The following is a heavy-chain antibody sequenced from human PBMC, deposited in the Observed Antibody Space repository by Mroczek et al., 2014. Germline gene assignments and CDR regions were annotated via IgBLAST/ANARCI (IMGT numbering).Heavy chain of an antibody. CDR3: ARGREDSSGWWDSAFDI. D-gene: IGHD6-19*01. CDR2: IYSGGST. Sequence: EVQLVESGGGLIQPGGSLRLSCAASGFTVSSNYMSWVRQAPGKGLEWVSVIYSGGSTYYADSVKGRFTISRDNSKNTLYLQMNSLRAEDTAVYYCARGREDSSGWWDSAFDIWGQGTMVTVSS. V-gene: IGHV3-53*01. CDR1: GFTVSSNY. J-gene: IGHJ3*02.